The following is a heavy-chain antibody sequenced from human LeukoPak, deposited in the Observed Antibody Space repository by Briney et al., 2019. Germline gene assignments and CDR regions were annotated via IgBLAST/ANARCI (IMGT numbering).Heavy chain of an antibody. J-gene: IGHJ4*02. Sequence: GGSLRLSCAASGFSLSSFAMNWGCQAPGKGLEWVSTIRSNGATAYNADSVKGRFTISRDNSKNTVYLQVNSVRDEDTAVYYCARNLAAANTYYFDCWGQGTMVTVSS. CDR1: GFSLSSFA. V-gene: IGHV3-23*01. CDR3: ARNLAAANTYYFDC. CDR2: IRSNGATA. D-gene: IGHD6-13*01.